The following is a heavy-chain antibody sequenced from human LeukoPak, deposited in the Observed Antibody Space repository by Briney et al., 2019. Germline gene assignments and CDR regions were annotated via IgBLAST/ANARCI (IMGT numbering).Heavy chain of an antibody. Sequence: GGSLRLSCAASEFSVGSNYMTWVRQAPGKGLEWVSSISSSSSNIYYADSVKGRFTISRDNAKNSLYLQMNSLRVEDTAVYYCARCTTGRTFGSLREIKRSREIDYWGQGTLVTVSS. J-gene: IGHJ4*02. V-gene: IGHV3-21*01. CDR2: ISSSSSNI. CDR1: EFSVGSNY. CDR3: ARCTTGRTFGSLREIKRSREIDY. D-gene: IGHD1-1*01.